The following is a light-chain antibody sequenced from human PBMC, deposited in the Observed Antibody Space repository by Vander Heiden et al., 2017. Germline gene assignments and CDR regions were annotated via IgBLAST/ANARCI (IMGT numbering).Light chain of an antibody. Sequence: QSALTQPRSVAASPGQSVTISCTGTSSDIGDYKDVSWFQQHPGKAPKLMIYDVSKRPSGVPDRFSGSKSGNTASLTISGLQGEDEADYYCCSYAGSYTFVFGSGTKVTVL. CDR3: CSYAGSYTFV. CDR2: DVS. J-gene: IGLJ1*01. CDR1: SSDIGDYKD. V-gene: IGLV2-11*01.